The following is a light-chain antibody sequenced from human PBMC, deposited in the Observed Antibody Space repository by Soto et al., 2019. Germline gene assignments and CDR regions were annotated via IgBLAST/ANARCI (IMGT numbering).Light chain of an antibody. CDR2: EVS. CDR1: QSLLHSNGYNY. CDR3: MQGGQLPWT. Sequence: DIVMTQSPLSLPVTPGEPASISFRSSQSLLHSNGYNYLDWYLQKPGQPPQLLIQEVSKRFSGVPDRFSGSGSGTDFTLRISRVEADDVGLYYCMQGGQLPWTFGQGTKVDIK. J-gene: IGKJ1*01. V-gene: IGKV2D-29*01.